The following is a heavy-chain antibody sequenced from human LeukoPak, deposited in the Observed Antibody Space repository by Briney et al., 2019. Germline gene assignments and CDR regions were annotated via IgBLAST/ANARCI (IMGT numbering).Heavy chain of an antibody. CDR2: FDPEGGET. V-gene: IGHV1-24*01. Sequence: GASVKVSCKVSGYTLTELSMHWVRQAPGKGLEWMGGFDPEGGETIYAQKFQGRVTMTEDTSTDTAYMELSSLRSEDTAVYYCATAHLYYYDSSGYAFDYWGQGTLVTVSS. CDR1: GYTLTELS. CDR3: ATAHLYYYDSSGYAFDY. D-gene: IGHD3-22*01. J-gene: IGHJ4*02.